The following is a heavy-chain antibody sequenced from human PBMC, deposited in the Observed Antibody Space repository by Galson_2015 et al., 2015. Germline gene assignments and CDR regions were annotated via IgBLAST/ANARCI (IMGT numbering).Heavy chain of an antibody. Sequence: SVKVSCKASGYTFTYRYLHWVRQAPGQALEWMGWITPFNGNTNYAQKFQDRVTITRDRSMSTAYMELSSLRSEDTAMYYCARSGGYYDSSGTTSNWFDPWGQGTPVTVSS. CDR2: ITPFNGNT. CDR3: ARSGGYYDSSGTTSNWFDP. CDR1: GYTFTYRY. J-gene: IGHJ5*02. D-gene: IGHD3-22*01. V-gene: IGHV1-45*02.